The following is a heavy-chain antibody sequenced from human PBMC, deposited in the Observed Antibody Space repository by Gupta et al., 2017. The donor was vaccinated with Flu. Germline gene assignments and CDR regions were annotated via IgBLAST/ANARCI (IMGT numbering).Heavy chain of an antibody. CDR3: AKARGNSGYAVEH. CDR1: GFTFDDYT. V-gene: IGHV3-43*01. J-gene: IGHJ4*02. CDR2: ISWDGTRT. Sequence: EVQLVESGGVVVQPGGSLRLSCAASGFTFDDYTMHWVRQGPGKGREWVSLISWDGTRTYYADSVKGRFTMSRDNSKNSLYLQMNSLRSEDTALYYCAKARGNSGYAVEHWGQGTLVTVSS. D-gene: IGHD2-2*01.